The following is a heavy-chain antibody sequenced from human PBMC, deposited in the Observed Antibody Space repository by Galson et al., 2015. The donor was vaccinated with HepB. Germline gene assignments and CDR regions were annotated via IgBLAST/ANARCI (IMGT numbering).Heavy chain of an antibody. D-gene: IGHD4-17*01. CDR3: ARAISMQYSGDYRAWWCDP. CDR2: INPSGGST. Sequence: FVKVSCKACGYTFTIQWMHWMRHSPGQGHEWVGIINPSGGSTSYAQTFQGRVTMTRDTSTRTVYMDLSSLRSEDPAVNYCARAISMQYSGDYRAWWCDPWGQGTRVTVSS. J-gene: IGHJ5*02. V-gene: IGHV1-46*01. CDR1: GYTFTIQW.